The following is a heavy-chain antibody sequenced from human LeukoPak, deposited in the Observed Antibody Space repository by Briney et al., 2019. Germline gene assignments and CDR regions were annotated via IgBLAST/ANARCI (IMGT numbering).Heavy chain of an antibody. CDR3: ARDRGCSGGSCYYDY. J-gene: IGHJ4*02. CDR2: IHYSGTT. D-gene: IGHD2-15*01. CDR1: GGSISSGSYY. V-gene: IGHV4-39*07. Sequence: SETLSLTCTASGGSISSGSYYWGWIRQPPGKGLEWIGRIHYSGTTYYNSSLKSRLTISVDTSKNQFSLKLTSVTAADTAVYYCARDRGCSGGSCYYDYWGQGTLVTVSS.